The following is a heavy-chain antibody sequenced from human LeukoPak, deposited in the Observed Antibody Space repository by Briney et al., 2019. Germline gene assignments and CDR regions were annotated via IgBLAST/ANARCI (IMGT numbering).Heavy chain of an antibody. V-gene: IGHV3-21*01. CDR3: ARDLWCSSTSCYNGWFDP. CDR2: ISSSSSYI. CDR1: GCTFSSYS. D-gene: IGHD2-2*02. J-gene: IGHJ5*02. Sequence: KTGGSLRLSCAASGCTFSSYSMNWVRQAPGKGLEWVSSISSSSSYIYYADSVKGRFTISRDNAKNSLYLQMNSLRAEDTAVYYCARDLWCSSTSCYNGWFDPWGQGTLVTVSS.